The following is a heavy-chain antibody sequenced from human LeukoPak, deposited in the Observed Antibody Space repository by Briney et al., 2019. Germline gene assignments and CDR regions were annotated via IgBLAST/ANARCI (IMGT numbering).Heavy chain of an antibody. CDR3: ARGGFYCGGDCYVDY. V-gene: IGHV4-34*01. CDR2: INHSGST. D-gene: IGHD2-21*02. J-gene: IGHJ4*02. CDR1: GGSFSTYY. Sequence: SETLSLTCAVYGGSFSTYYWSWIRQPPGKGLEWIGEINHSGSTNYNPSLKSRVTISVDTSKNQFSLKLSSLTAVDTAVYYCARGGFYCGGDCYVDYWGQGTLVTVSS.